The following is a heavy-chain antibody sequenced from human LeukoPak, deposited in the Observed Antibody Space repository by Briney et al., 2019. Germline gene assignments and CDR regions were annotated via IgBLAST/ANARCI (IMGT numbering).Heavy chain of an antibody. V-gene: IGHV4-39*01. D-gene: IGHD2-2*01. CDR2: IYYSGST. J-gene: IGHJ4*02. Sequence: SSETLSLTCTVSGGSISSSSYYWGWIRQPPGKGLEWIGSIYYSGSTYYNPSLKSRVTISVDTSKNQFSLKLSSVTAADTAVYYCARHQRGSRIGASDYWGQGTLVTVSS. CDR3: ARHQRGSRIGASDY. CDR1: GGSISSSSYY.